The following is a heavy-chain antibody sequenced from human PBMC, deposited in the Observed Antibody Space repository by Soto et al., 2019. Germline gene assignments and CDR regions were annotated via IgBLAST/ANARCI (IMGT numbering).Heavy chain of an antibody. D-gene: IGHD2-15*01. V-gene: IGHV3-13*05. CDR1: GFSFSTYD. CDR2: IGSADDP. J-gene: IGHJ6*02. CDR3: ARAYSGRLPRRADYYYAMDV. Sequence: EVQLVESGGGVVQPGGSLRLSCAASGFSFSTYDMHWVRQVSGKGLEWVSAIGSADDPYYLGSVKGRFTISRENAKNSLYRQMNSLRAGDTAVYYCARAYSGRLPRRADYYYAMDVCGLGTTVTVSS.